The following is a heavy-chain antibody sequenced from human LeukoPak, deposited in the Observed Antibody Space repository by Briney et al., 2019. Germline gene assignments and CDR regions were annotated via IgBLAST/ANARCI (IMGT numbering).Heavy chain of an antibody. J-gene: IGHJ3*02. D-gene: IGHD3-22*01. CDR1: GYPFRSYA. Sequence: GGSLRLSCAAPGYPFRSYAMSWVRQAPGKGLEWVQANSGSRGSTYYADSVKGRFTSSRENAKKSRYLQMNSLRAGYTAVYYCAREMRSISMIVVVPRGAFDIWGQGTMVTVSS. CDR2: NSGSRGST. V-gene: IGHV3-23*01. CDR3: AREMRSISMIVVVPRGAFDI.